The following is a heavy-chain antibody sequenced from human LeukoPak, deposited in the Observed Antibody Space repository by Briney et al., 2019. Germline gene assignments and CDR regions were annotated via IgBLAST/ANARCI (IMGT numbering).Heavy chain of an antibody. J-gene: IGHJ5*02. CDR2: IYTSGST. CDR3: ARDVSSWSGAWFDP. D-gene: IGHD6-13*01. CDR1: GGSISSYY. V-gene: IGHV4-4*07. Sequence: SETLSLTCTVSGGSISSYYWSWIRQPAGKGLEWIGRIYTSGSTNYNPSLKCRVTMSVDTSKNQFSLKLSSVTAADTAVYYCARDVSSWSGAWFDPWGQGTLVTVSS.